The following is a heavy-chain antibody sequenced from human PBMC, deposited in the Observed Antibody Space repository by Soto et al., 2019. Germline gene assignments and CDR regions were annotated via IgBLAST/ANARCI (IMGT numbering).Heavy chain of an antibody. CDR2: GYHSVSI. Sequence: SETLSLTCTVSGGSITYYYWSWIRQPPGKALEWIGYGYHSVSIHYNPSLKTRVTISVDTSENRFSLRLSSVTAADTAVYYCARAFAGFGAYWYFDLWGRGTLVTVSS. CDR1: GGSITYYY. J-gene: IGHJ2*01. D-gene: IGHD3-16*01. CDR3: ARAFAGFGAYWYFDL. V-gene: IGHV4-59*01.